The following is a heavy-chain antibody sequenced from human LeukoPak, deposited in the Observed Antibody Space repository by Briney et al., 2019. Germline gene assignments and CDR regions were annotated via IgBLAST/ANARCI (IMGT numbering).Heavy chain of an antibody. V-gene: IGHV3-48*03. D-gene: IGHD5-12*01. CDR2: ISSSGSTI. Sequence: GGSLRLSCAASGFTFSSYEMNWVRQAPGKGLEWVSYISSSGSTIYYADSVKGRFTISRDNAKNSLYLQMNSLRAEDTAVYYCARFYSGYDWRDFDYGGQGTLVTVSS. J-gene: IGHJ4*02. CDR1: GFTFSSYE. CDR3: ARFYSGYDWRDFDY.